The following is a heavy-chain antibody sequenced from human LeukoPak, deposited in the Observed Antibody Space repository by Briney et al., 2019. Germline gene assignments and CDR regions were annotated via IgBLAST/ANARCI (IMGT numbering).Heavy chain of an antibody. D-gene: IGHD2-2*01. CDR2: IYYSGST. Sequence: PSQTLSLTCTVSGGSISSGDYYWSWIRQPPGKGLEWIGYIYYSGSTYYNPSLKSRGTISVDTSKNQLSLKLSSVTAADTAVYYCARDPLGYCSSSSCPPDYWGPGTLVTVSS. V-gene: IGHV4-30-4*08. CDR1: GGSISSGDYY. CDR3: ARDPLGYCSSSSCPPDY. J-gene: IGHJ4*02.